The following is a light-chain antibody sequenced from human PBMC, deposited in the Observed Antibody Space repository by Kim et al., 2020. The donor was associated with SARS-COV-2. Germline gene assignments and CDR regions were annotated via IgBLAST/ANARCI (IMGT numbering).Light chain of an antibody. CDR1: QSVSSR. V-gene: IGKV3D-15*01. Sequence: EIMMTQSPATLSVSLGDIATLSCRASQSVSSRVAWYQQKPGQAPSLVIYGASIRATGVPARVTGSGSGTQFTFTISSLQSEDFGVYYCHQYDNWPYTFGQGTKLEI. CDR3: HQYDNWPYT. J-gene: IGKJ2*01. CDR2: GAS.